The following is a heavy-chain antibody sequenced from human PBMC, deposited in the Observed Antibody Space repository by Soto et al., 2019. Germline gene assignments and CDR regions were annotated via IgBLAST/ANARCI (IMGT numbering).Heavy chain of an antibody. V-gene: IGHV3-23*01. CDR2: ISGSGGST. CDR1: GFTFSSYA. CDR3: AKDRGYRGSYPTLAC. Sequence: EVQLLESGGGLVQPGGSLRLSCAASGFTFSSYAMSWVRQAPGKGLEWVSAISGSGGSTYYADSVKARFTTSKDNSKNTLYRQMSSLSAADTAVYNCAKDRGYRGSYPTLACGGQGTLVTVSS. J-gene: IGHJ4*02. D-gene: IGHD1-26*01.